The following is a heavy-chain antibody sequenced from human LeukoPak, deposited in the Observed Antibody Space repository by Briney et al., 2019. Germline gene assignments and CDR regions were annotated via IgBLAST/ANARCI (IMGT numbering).Heavy chain of an antibody. Sequence: PGGSLRLSCAASGFTFSSYSMNWVRQAPGKGLEWVSSISSSSSYIYYADSVKGRFTISRDNAKNSLYLQMNSLRAEDTAVYYCARDYPYCSGGSCYYYYGMDVWGQGTTVTVSS. V-gene: IGHV3-21*01. CDR1: GFTFSSYS. CDR2: ISSSSSYI. J-gene: IGHJ6*02. CDR3: ARDYPYCSGGSCYYYYGMDV. D-gene: IGHD2-15*01.